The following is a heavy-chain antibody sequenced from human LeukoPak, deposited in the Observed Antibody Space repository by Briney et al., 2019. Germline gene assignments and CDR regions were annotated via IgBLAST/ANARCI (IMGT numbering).Heavy chain of an antibody. J-gene: IGHJ4*02. Sequence: ASVKVSCKASGGTFSSYGISWVRQAPGQGLEWMGTIIPIFATANYAQKFQGRVTITTDESTSTAYMELSSLRSEDTAVYYCAKTITYYYDTSAYPSFDYWGQGTLVTVSS. D-gene: IGHD3-22*01. V-gene: IGHV1-69*05. CDR3: AKTITYYYDTSAYPSFDY. CDR2: IIPIFATA. CDR1: GGTFSSYG.